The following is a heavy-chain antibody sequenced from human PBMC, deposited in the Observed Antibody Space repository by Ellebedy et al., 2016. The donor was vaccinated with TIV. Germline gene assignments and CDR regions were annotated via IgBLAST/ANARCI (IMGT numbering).Heavy chain of an antibody. CDR3: ARGLHSGGSDAFDF. V-gene: IGHV1-46*01. D-gene: IGHD6-19*01. Sequence: ASVKVSCKASGYTFTNYYVHWVRQAPGQGLEWMGIINPSGGGTGYTQTFQDRVTMTRDTSTNTVYMELTTLRSEDTAVYYCARGLHSGGSDAFDFWGQGTMVTVSS. CDR1: GYTFTNYY. CDR2: INPSGGGT. J-gene: IGHJ3*01.